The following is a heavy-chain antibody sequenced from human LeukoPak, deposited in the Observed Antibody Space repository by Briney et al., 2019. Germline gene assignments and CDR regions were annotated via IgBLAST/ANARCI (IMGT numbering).Heavy chain of an antibody. J-gene: IGHJ4*02. CDR2: IRYDGNYN. CDR3: AKDRMTVFES. CDR1: GLSLSNYD. D-gene: IGHD2-21*02. Sequence: LAGGSLRLSCTASGLSLSNYDIHWVRQAPGKGLEWVAFIRYDGNYNYYADIVKGRFTISRDDSKNTMFLQMTNLRPDDTAVYFCAKDRMTVFESWGQGTLVTVSS. V-gene: IGHV3-30*02.